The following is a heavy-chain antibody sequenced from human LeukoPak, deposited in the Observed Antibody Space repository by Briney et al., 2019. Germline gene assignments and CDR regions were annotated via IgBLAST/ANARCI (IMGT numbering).Heavy chain of an antibody. D-gene: IGHD6-6*01. Sequence: GGSLRLSCAASGFTFSSYSMNWVRQAPGKGLEWVSSISSSSSYIYYADSVKGRFTISRDNAKNSLYLQMNSPRAEDTAVYYCALELVGEYFQHWSQGTLVTVSS. CDR2: ISSSSSYI. V-gene: IGHV3-21*01. CDR3: ALELVGEYFQH. J-gene: IGHJ1*01. CDR1: GFTFSSYS.